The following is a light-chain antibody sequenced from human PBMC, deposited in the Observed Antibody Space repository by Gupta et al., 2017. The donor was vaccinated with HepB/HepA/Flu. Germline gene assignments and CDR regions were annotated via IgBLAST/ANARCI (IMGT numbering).Light chain of an antibody. J-gene: IGKJ2*01. CDR2: DAS. CDR3: QQYGSSTFT. Sequence: DIVLTQSPASLSMSPGERATLSCRTSQSVRNGLSWFQQKPGQPPRLLIYDASTRATGIPDRFRGSGSGTDFTLTITRLEPEEFAVYYCQQYGSSTFTFGQGTKLDLK. CDR1: QSVRNGL. V-gene: IGKV3-20*01.